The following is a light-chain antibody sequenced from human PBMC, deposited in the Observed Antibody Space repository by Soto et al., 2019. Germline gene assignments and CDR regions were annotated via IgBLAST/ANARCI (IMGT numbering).Light chain of an antibody. V-gene: IGKV1-39*01. CDR1: QSISSY. CDR3: KRCSIIQRT. Sequence: DIHITQSPSSLSASVGDRVTITCRASQSISSYLNWYQQKPGKAPKLLIYAASSLQSGVPSRFSGSGSGTDFTLTISSLQSEDVATYYRKRCSIIQRTFGQ. CDR2: AAS. J-gene: IGKJ1*01.